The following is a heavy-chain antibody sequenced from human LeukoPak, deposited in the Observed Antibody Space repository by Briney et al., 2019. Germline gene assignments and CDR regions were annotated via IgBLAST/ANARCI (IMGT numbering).Heavy chain of an antibody. Sequence: GGSLRLSCAASGFTVSNYYMSWARQAPGKGLEWLSVLYTNGPTYYAESVKGRFTISRDNSKNMAYLQMNSLRAEDTAVYYCARGAMEQLVDYWGQGTLVTVSS. CDR1: GFTVSNYY. CDR3: ARGAMEQLVDY. V-gene: IGHV3-53*01. CDR2: LYTNGPT. J-gene: IGHJ4*02. D-gene: IGHD6-6*01.